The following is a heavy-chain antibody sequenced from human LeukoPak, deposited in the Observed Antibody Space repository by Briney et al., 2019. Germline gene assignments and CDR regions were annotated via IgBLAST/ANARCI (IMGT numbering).Heavy chain of an antibody. Sequence: SETLSLTCTVSGGSISSSSYYWGWIRQPPGKGLEWIGSIYYSGSTYYNPSLKSRVTISVDTSKNQFSLKLSSVTAADTAVYYCARVPPWGYCSGGSCARWFDPWGQGTLVTVSS. V-gene: IGHV4-39*07. J-gene: IGHJ5*02. CDR3: ARVPPWGYCSGGSCARWFDP. D-gene: IGHD2-15*01. CDR1: GGSISSSSYY. CDR2: IYYSGST.